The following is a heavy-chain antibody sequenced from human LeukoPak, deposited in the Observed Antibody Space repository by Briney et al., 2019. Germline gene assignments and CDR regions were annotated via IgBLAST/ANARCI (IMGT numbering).Heavy chain of an antibody. CDR2: IYTSGRT. J-gene: IGHJ6*03. Sequence: PSETLSLTCTVSGGSISSYSWSWIRQPAGKGLEWIGRIYTSGRTNSHPSLKRRVTMSVDTSKNQFSLKLSSVTAADTAVYYCARDLYYYGSGAFWDYMDVWGKGTTVTVSS. CDR3: ARDLYYYGSGAFWDYMDV. V-gene: IGHV4-4*07. D-gene: IGHD3-10*01. CDR1: GGSISSYS.